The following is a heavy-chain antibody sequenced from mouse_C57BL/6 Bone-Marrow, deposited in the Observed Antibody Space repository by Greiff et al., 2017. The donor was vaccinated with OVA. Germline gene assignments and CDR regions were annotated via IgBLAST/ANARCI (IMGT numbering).Heavy chain of an antibody. V-gene: IGHV5-15*01. CDR2: ISNLAYSI. J-gene: IGHJ3*01. Sequence: EVQGVESGGGLVQPGGSLKLSCAASGFTFSDYGMAWVRQAPRKGPEWVAFISNLAYSIYYADTVTGRFTISRENAKNTLYLEMSSLRSEDTAMYYCARPYDYDVSWFAYWGQGTLVTVSA. D-gene: IGHD2-4*01. CDR1: GFTFSDYG. CDR3: ARPYDYDVSWFAY.